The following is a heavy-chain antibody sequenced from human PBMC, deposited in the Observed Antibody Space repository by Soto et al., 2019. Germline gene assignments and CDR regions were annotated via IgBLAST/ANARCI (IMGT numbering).Heavy chain of an antibody. CDR3: ATVHSTSRSFYY. J-gene: IGHJ4*02. CDR2: TGLNGRTT. Sequence: EVQLLESGGGLVQPGGSLRLSCAASGFTFSMSAMSWVRQAPGKGLEWVSTTGLNGRTTYYADSVKGRFTVSRDNSKNTLHLQMNSLRAEDTAVYYCATVHSTSRSFYYWGQGTLVTVSS. D-gene: IGHD2-2*01. V-gene: IGHV3-23*01. CDR1: GFTFSMSA.